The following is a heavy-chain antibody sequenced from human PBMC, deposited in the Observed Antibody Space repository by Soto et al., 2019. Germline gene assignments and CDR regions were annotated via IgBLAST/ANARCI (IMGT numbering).Heavy chain of an antibody. J-gene: IGHJ3*02. CDR1: GFTFSSYA. V-gene: IGHV3-23*01. CDR2: ISGSGGST. CDR3: AKDGVSVIYDILTHDAFDI. Sequence: VQLLESGGGLVQPGGSLRLSCAASGFTFSSYAMSWVRQAPGKGLEWVSAISGSGGSTYYADSVKGRFTISRDNSKNTLYLQMNSLRAEDTAVYYCAKDGVSVIYDILTHDAFDIWGQGTMVTVSS. D-gene: IGHD3-9*01.